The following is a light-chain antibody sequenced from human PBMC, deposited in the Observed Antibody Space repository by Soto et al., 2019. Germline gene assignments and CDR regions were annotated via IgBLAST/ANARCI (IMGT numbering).Light chain of an antibody. Sequence: EIVMTQSPATLSVSPGERVSLSCRASQSVSSNVAWYQQKLGQAPRLLMFAASTRATGIPARFSGSGSGIELTLTISSLQSEDFAVYYCQQYNDWHPRYTFGQGTKLEIK. CDR3: QQYNDWHPRYT. CDR1: QSVSSN. CDR2: AAS. J-gene: IGKJ2*01. V-gene: IGKV3-15*01.